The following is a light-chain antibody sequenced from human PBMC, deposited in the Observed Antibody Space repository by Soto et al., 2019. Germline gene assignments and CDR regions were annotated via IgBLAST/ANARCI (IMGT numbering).Light chain of an antibody. J-gene: IGLJ1*01. CDR3: QSYDIGLTGFYV. CDR1: NSNIGAGYD. Sequence: QSVLTQPPSVSGAPGQSVTISCTGSNSNIGAGYDVHGYQQIPGKAPKLLVYNSNSRPAGIPDRFSGSKSGASPSLAITGLQAADEDDYYCQSYDIGLTGFYVSGTGTKVTVL. CDR2: NSN. V-gene: IGLV1-40*01.